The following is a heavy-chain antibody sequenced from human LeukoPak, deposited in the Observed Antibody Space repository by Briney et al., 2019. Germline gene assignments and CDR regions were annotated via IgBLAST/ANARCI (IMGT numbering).Heavy chain of an antibody. CDR1: GFTFSSYA. CDR2: ISGSGGST. CDR3: AKGRSSGWLNYFDY. Sequence: PGGSLRLSCAASGFTFSSYAMSWVRQAPGKGLEWVSAISGSGGSTYYADSVKGRFTISRDNSKNTLYLQMNSLRADDTAVYYCAKGRSSGWLNYFDYWGQGTLVTVSS. J-gene: IGHJ4*02. D-gene: IGHD6-19*01. V-gene: IGHV3-23*01.